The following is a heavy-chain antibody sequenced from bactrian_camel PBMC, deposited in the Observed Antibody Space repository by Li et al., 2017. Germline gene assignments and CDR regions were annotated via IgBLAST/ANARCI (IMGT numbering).Heavy chain of an antibody. J-gene: IGHJ4*01. Sequence: DVQLVESGGGSVQAGGSLRLSCAASAYIVRNYCMGWFRQAPGKEREEVARIGSNGIAYADSVQGRFTISRDNAKNTLYLQMHSLKPEDTAMYYCAARSDWPCGSWPLRELEHNYWGQGTQVTVS. CDR2: IGSNGIA. CDR1: AYIVRNYC. V-gene: IGHV3S67*01. CDR3: AARSDWPCGSWPLRELEHNY. D-gene: IGHD1*01.